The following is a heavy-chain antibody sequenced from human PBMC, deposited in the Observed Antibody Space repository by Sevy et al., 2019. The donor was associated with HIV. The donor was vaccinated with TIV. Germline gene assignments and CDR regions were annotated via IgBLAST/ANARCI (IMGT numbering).Heavy chain of an antibody. V-gene: IGHV3-21*01. CDR2: ISSSSSYI. CDR3: ASGRVGYYGSGTPQGDYYYYGMDV. CDR1: GFTFSSYS. D-gene: IGHD3-10*01. Sequence: GGSLRLSCAASGFTFSSYSMNWVRQAPGKGLEWVSSISSSSSYIYYADSVKGRFTISRDNAKTSLYLQMNSLRAEDTAGYYCASGRVGYYGSGTPQGDYYYYGMDVWGQGTTVTVSS. J-gene: IGHJ6*02.